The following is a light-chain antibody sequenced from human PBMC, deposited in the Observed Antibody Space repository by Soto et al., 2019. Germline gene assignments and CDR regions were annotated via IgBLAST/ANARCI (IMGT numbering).Light chain of an antibody. Sequence: QSVLTQPASVSGSPGQSITISCTGTSSDVGGYNYVSWYQHHPGKAPKLMIYEVSSRPSGVSNRFSGSKSDNTASLTISGLQAEDEADYYCSSYTSSSTRLFGTGTKLTVL. CDR2: EVS. V-gene: IGLV2-14*01. CDR3: SSYTSSSTRL. CDR1: SSDVGGYNY. J-gene: IGLJ1*01.